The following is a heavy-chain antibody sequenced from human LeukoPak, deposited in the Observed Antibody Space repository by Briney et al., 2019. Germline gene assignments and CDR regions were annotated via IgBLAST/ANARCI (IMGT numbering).Heavy chain of an antibody. D-gene: IGHD1-26*01. CDR1: GFTFSGSA. Sequence: SGGDLKLYGAASGFTFSGSAIHWVRQSSGKGLEWVGQIDKKDKGYATATAYAASVKGRFTISRDDSLNTAYLQMKSLKTEDTALYYCTRDSGTYNWFDPWGQGTLVTVSS. CDR3: TRDSGTYNWFDP. CDR2: IDKKDKGYATAT. V-gene: IGHV3-73*01. J-gene: IGHJ5*02.